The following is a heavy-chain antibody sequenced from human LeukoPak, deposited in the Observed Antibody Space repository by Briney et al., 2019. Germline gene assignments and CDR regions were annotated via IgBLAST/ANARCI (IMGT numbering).Heavy chain of an antibody. CDR2: IIHSGST. CDR3: ARPHTREYSYGLRIYYGMDV. J-gene: IGHJ6*02. Sequence: SETLSLTCAVYGGSFSGYYWSWIRQPPGKGLEWIGEIIHSGSTNYNPSLKSRVTISVDTSKNQFSLKLSSVTAADTAVYYCARPHTREYSYGLRIYYGMDVWGQGTTVTVSS. V-gene: IGHV4-34*12. CDR1: GGSFSGYY. D-gene: IGHD5-18*01.